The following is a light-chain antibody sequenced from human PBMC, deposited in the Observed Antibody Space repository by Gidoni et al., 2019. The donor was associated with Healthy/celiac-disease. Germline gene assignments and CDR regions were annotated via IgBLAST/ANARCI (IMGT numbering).Light chain of an antibody. J-gene: IGKJ4*01. CDR3: QQSYSTPPLT. V-gene: IGKV1-39*01. CDR2: AAS. Sequence: DIQMTQSPSSLSASVGDRVTITCRASQRISRYLNWYQHKTGKAPKLLIYAASSLQSGVPSRFSGSGSGTDFTLTISSLQPEDFATYYCQQSYSTPPLTFGGGTKVEIK. CDR1: QRISRY.